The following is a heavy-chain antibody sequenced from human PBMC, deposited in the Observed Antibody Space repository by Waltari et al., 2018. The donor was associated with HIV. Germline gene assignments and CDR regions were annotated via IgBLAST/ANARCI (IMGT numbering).Heavy chain of an antibody. Sequence: EVQLVQSGGILVQPGGSLRLSCVASGFTFSNYWMTWFRQAPGRGLEWVANIKLDGSERYYVDSVMGRFTVSRDNVYNSLYLQINSLRLDDTAVYYCARSGRTGDYWGQGTLVTVSS. CDR1: GFTFSNYW. V-gene: IGHV3-7*01. D-gene: IGHD2-8*02. CDR3: ARSGRTGDY. J-gene: IGHJ4*02. CDR2: IKLDGSER.